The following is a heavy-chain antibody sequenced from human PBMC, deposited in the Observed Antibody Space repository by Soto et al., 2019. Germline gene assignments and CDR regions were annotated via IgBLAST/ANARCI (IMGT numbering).Heavy chain of an antibody. D-gene: IGHD4-4*01. Sequence: QVQLVQSGAEVKKPGASVKVSCKASGYTFTSYAMHWVRQAPGQRLEWMGWINAGNGNTKYSQKFQGRVTITRDTSESTAYMELSSLRSEDTAVYYCARGNHYYYYMDVWGKGTTVTVSS. CDR1: GYTFTSYA. J-gene: IGHJ6*03. CDR2: INAGNGNT. V-gene: IGHV1-3*01. CDR3: ARGNHYYYYMDV.